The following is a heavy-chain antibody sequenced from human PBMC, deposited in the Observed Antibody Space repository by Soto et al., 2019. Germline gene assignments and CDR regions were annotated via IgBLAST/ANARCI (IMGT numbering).Heavy chain of an antibody. J-gene: IGHJ3*02. CDR1: GFTFSSYS. Sequence: GGSLRLSCAASGFTFSSYSMNWVRQAPGKGLEWVSYISSSSSTIYYADSVKGRFTISRDNAKNSLYLQMNSLRAEDTAVYYCGRDFESVGAFDIWGQGTMVTVSS. CDR2: ISSSSSTI. V-gene: IGHV3-48*01. D-gene: IGHD3-9*01. CDR3: GRDFESVGAFDI.